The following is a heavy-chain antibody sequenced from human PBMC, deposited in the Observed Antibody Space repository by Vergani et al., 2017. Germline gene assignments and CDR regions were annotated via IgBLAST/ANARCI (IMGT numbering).Heavy chain of an antibody. J-gene: IGHJ3*02. Sequence: QLQLQESGPGLVKPSETLSLTCTVSGGSISSSSYYWGWIRQPPGKGLEWIGSIYYSGSTYYNPSLKSRVTISVDTSKNQFSLKLSSVTAADTAVYYCASGEFGDGALDIWGQGTMVTVSS. CDR3: ASGEFGDGALDI. V-gene: IGHV4-39*07. CDR1: GGSISSSSYY. CDR2: IYYSGST. D-gene: IGHD3-10*01.